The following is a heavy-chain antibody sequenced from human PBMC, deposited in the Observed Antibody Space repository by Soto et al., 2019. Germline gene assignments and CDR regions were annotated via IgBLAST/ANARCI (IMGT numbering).Heavy chain of an antibody. V-gene: IGHV3-9*01. CDR3: ARDMITFGYCTEYYKDG. CDR1: GFTFDQYT. J-gene: IGHJ6*03. CDR2: ITWHSGTI. Sequence: EVQLVESGGGLVQPGRSLRLACAASGFTFDQYTMQWVLQAPGKGLEWVSSITWHSGTIDYADSVKGRFTISRDNAQNSLYLQMNSLRGEDTALYYFARDMITFGYCTEYYKDGWGYGTMVNVSS. D-gene: IGHD3-16*01.